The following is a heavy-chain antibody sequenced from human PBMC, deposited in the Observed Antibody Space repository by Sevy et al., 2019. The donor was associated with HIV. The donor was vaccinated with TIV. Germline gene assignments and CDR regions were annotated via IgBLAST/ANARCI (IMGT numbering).Heavy chain of an antibody. V-gene: IGHV4-38-2*02. CDR3: ARDSVRWYFDY. Sequence: SETLSLTCTVSGYSISSGYYWGWIRQPPGKGLEWIGSIYHSGSTYYNPSLKSRVTISVDTSKNQFSLTLSSVTAADTAVYYCARDSVRWYFDYWGQGTLVTVSS. J-gene: IGHJ4*02. CDR1: GYSISSGYY. D-gene: IGHD6-13*01. CDR2: IYHSGST.